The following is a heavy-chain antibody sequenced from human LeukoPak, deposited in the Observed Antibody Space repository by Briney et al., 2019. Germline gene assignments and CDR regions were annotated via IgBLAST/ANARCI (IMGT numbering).Heavy chain of an antibody. CDR3: ARASHDSSDYEYFQH. J-gene: IGHJ1*01. V-gene: IGHV1-46*01. CDR2: INPSGGST. D-gene: IGHD3-22*01. CDR1: GYTFTSYY. Sequence: ASVKVSCKASGYTFTSYYIHWVRQAPGQGLGWMGIINPSGGSTSYAQKFQGRLTMTRDMSTSTVYMELSRLRSDDTAVCYCARASHDSSDYEYFQHWGQGTLVTVSS.